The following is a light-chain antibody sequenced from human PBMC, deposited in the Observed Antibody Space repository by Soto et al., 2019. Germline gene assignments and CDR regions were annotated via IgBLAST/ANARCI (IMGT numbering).Light chain of an antibody. CDR3: TQSTHFPRT. J-gene: IGKJ1*01. Sequence: DVVLTQTPLSSPVTLGQPASISCRSSQSLVHSDGGTYLSWLHQRPGQPPRLLIYQVSNRFSGVPDRFSGGGAGTDFTLKISRVEAEDVGVYYCTQSTHFPRTFDQGTKVEIK. CDR1: QSLVHSDGGTY. V-gene: IGKV2-24*01. CDR2: QVS.